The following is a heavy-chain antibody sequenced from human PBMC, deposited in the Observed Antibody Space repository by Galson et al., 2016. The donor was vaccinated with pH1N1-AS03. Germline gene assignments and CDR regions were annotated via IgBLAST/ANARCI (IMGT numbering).Heavy chain of an antibody. CDR3: ARRANWGFTGRQNWFDP. Sequence: TLSLTCAVYGGSFSGYSCSWIRQSPGKGLEWLGEINHSGSTNYTPSLKHRVTISVDTSTNQFSLNLTSVTAADTAVYYCARRANWGFTGRQNWFDPWGQGTLVTVSS. CDR1: GGSFSGYS. CDR2: INHSGST. J-gene: IGHJ5*02. D-gene: IGHD7-27*01. V-gene: IGHV4-34*01.